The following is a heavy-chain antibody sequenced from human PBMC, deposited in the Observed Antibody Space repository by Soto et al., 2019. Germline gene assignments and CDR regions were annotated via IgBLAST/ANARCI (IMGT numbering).Heavy chain of an antibody. Sequence: QLQLQESGSGLVKPSQTLSLTCAVSGGSISSGGYSWSWIRQPPGKGLEWIGYIYHSGSTYYNPXXXXXXXXXXXXXXXXXXXXXXXXXAXXXXXXXCARVPDRWGQGTLVTVSS. J-gene: IGHJ5*02. CDR3: ARVPDR. V-gene: IGHV4-30-2*01. D-gene: IGHD2-2*01. CDR1: GGSISSGGYS. CDR2: IYHSGST.